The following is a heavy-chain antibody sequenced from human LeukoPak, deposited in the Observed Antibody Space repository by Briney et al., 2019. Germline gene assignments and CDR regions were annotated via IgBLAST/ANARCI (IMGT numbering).Heavy chain of an antibody. CDR3: ARGARVATIIGYYNGMDV. V-gene: IGHV1-69*02. D-gene: IGHD5-12*01. CDR2: IIPILGIA. CDR1: GGTFSSYT. Sequence: SVKVSCKASGGTFSSYTISWVRQAPGQGLEWMGRIIPILGIANYAQKFQGRVTITADKSTSTAYMELSSLRSEDTAVYYCARGARVATIIGYYNGMDVWGQGTTVTVSS. J-gene: IGHJ6*02.